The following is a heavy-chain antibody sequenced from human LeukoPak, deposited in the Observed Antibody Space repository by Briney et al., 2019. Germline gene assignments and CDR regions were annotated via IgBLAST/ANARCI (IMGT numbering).Heavy chain of an antibody. CDR3: ARYSAAAFSQFDY. D-gene: IGHD6-13*01. Sequence: SETLSLTCTVSGYSISSGYYWGWIRQPPGKGLEWIGSIYHSGSTYYNPSLKSRVTISVDTSKNQFSLKLTSVTAADTAVYYCARYSAAAFSQFDYWGQGTLVTVSS. V-gene: IGHV4-38-2*02. J-gene: IGHJ4*02. CDR2: IYHSGST. CDR1: GYSISSGYY.